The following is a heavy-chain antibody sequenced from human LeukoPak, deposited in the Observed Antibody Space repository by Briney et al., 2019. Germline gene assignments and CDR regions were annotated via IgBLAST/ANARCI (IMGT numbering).Heavy chain of an antibody. CDR3: ARGSSRGYSYGRAGVDY. CDR2: ISSSGSTI. CDR1: GFTFSSYE. Sequence: PGGSLRLSCAGSGFTFSSYEMNWVRQAPGKGLEWVSYISSSGSTIYYADSVKGRFTISRDNAKNSLYLQMNSLRAEDTAVYYCARGSSRGYSYGRAGVDYWGQGTLVTVSS. J-gene: IGHJ4*02. D-gene: IGHD5-18*01. V-gene: IGHV3-48*03.